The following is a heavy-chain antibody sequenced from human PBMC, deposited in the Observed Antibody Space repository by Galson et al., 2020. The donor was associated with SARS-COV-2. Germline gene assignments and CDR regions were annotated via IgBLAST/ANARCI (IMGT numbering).Heavy chain of an antibody. J-gene: IGHJ4*02. Sequence: SETLSLTCAASGGTFSSYYLTWVRQTPGKGLEWIGHINHSGTTSYNPYPVNRLSITVDTSKNQSPQKVSSVTAADRGVYYYARGARDIKRMVLVITSVSGAFDFWGQGTLVTVSS. CDR2: INHSGTT. V-gene: IGHV4-34*01. D-gene: IGHD3-22*01. CDR3: ARGARDIKRMVLVITSVSGAFDF. CDR1: GGTFSSYY.